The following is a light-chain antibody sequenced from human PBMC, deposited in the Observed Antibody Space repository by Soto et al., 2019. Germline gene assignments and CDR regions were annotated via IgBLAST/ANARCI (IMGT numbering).Light chain of an antibody. CDR2: EVS. V-gene: IGLV2-14*01. Sequence: QSALTQPASVSGSPGQSITISCTGTSSDVGAYNYVSWYQQHPGKAPKLMIYEVSNRPSGVSHRFSGSKSDNTASLTISGLQTDDEADYYCSSYITNSTYVFGTGTKVTVL. J-gene: IGLJ1*01. CDR3: SSYITNSTYV. CDR1: SSDVGAYNY.